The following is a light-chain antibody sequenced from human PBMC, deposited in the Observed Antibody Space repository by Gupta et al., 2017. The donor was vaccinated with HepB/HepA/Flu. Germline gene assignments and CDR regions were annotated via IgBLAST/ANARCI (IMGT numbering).Light chain of an antibody. CDR3: QSADSSGTYVI. Sequence: SYELTQPPSVSVSPGQTARIPCSGDALPKQYAYWYQQKPGQAPVLVIYKDLERPSGIPERFSGSSSRTTVTLTISGVQAEDEADYHCQSADSSGTYVIFGGGTKLTVL. CDR1: ALPKQY. J-gene: IGLJ2*01. CDR2: KDL. V-gene: IGLV3-25*03.